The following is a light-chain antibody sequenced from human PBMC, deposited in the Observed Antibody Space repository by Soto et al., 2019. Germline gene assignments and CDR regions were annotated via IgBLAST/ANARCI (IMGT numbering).Light chain of an antibody. CDR2: DAS. J-gene: IGKJ2*01. CDR1: QNIASY. CDR3: QQRSNWRPLYP. V-gene: IGKV3-11*01. Sequence: EGALTQSPATLSLSPGETATLSCRASQNIASYLAWYKQTRGQAPRLLIYDASQRATGIPARFSVSGFGTDFTLTISNLWAHDSAIYYCQQRSNWRPLYPFGQGTRLEIK.